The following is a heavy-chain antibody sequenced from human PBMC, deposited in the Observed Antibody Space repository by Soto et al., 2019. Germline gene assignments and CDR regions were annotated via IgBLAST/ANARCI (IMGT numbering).Heavy chain of an antibody. D-gene: IGHD3-3*01. CDR3: ARDYSDFWSGYYTGPVGYYYYYGMDV. Sequence: PGGSLRLSCAASGFTFSSYWMSWFRQAPGKGLEWVANIKQDGSEKYYVDSVKGRFTISRDNAKNSLYLQMNSLRAEDTAVYYCARDYSDFWSGYYTGPVGYYYYYGMDVWGQGTTVTVSS. CDR1: GFTFSSYW. CDR2: IKQDGSEK. J-gene: IGHJ6*02. V-gene: IGHV3-7*01.